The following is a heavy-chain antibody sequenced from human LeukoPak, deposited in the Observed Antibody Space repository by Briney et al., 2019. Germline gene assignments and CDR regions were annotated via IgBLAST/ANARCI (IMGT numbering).Heavy chain of an antibody. J-gene: IGHJ6*03. CDR3: AITTTGGNYYYMDV. CDR1: GITFSDYT. D-gene: IGHD4-17*01. V-gene: IGHV3-64*01. CDR2: ISSSGGIT. Sequence: GGSLRLSCAASGITFSDYTMHWVRQAPGKGLGSVSGISSSGGITYYASFVRGRFTISRDNSKNTLHLQMGSLTVEDMAVYYCAITTTGGNYYYMDVWGKGPRSPSP.